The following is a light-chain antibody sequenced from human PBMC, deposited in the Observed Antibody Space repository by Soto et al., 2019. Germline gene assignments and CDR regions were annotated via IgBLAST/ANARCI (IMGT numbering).Light chain of an antibody. CDR1: QSVSSN. CDR3: QQYNNWPPGVT. CDR2: GAS. Sequence: EIVMTQSPATLSVSPGERATLSCRASQSVSSNLAWYQQKPGQAPRLLIYGASTRATGIPARFSGSGSGTDFTLPISSLQSEDFAAYYCQQYNNWPPGVTFGPGTKVDIK. V-gene: IGKV3-15*01. J-gene: IGKJ3*01.